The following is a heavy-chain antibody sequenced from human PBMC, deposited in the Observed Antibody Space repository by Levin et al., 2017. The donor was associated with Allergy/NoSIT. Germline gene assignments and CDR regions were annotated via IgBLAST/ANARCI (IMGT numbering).Heavy chain of an antibody. CDR2: ISWDGGST. Sequence: LSLTCAASGFTFDDYTMHWVRQAPGKGLEWVSLISWDGGSTYYADSVKGRFTISRDNSKNSLYLQMNSLRTEDTALYYCAKGGYCSGGSCYSHYYYGMDVWGQGTTVTVSS. CDR3: AKGGYCSGGSCYSHYYYGMDV. D-gene: IGHD2-15*01. J-gene: IGHJ6*02. CDR1: GFTFDDYT. V-gene: IGHV3-43*01.